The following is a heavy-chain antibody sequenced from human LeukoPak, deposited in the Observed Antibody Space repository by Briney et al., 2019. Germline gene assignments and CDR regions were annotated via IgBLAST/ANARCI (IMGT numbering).Heavy chain of an antibody. V-gene: IGHV1-2*02. CDR3: ARDPLITIFGVVIGWFDP. Sequence: ASVKVSCKASGYTFTGYYMHWVRQAPGQGLEWMGWINPNSGGTNYAQKFQGRVTMTRDTSISTAYMELSRLRSDDTAVYYCARDPLITIFGVVIGWFDPWGQGTLVTVSS. CDR2: INPNSGGT. J-gene: IGHJ5*02. D-gene: IGHD3-3*01. CDR1: GYTFTGYY.